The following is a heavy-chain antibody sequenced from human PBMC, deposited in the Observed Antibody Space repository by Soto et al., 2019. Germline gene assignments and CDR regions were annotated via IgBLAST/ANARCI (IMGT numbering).Heavy chain of an antibody. J-gene: IGHJ4*02. D-gene: IGHD1-26*01. CDR2: VAYTGTT. Sequence: QLQLRESGPGLERPSETLSLSCSVSGDSIDSHGAHWSWIRQSPGKGLEWVGTVAYTGTTYSPPPLWIRVTVSAHNASNHFSLKLTSVSAAHTSVYYCASHRACNTAWDFDHWGQGTLVTVSS. V-gene: IGHV4-39*01. CDR3: ASHRACNTAWDFDH. CDR1: GDSIDSHGAH.